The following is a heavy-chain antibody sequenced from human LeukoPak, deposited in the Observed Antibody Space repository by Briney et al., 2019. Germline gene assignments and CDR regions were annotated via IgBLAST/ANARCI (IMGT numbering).Heavy chain of an antibody. V-gene: IGHV3-30-3*01. CDR2: ISYDGSNK. CDR3: VKDRREGYNGPDH. D-gene: IGHD5-24*01. J-gene: IGHJ4*02. Sequence: GGSLRLSCAASGFTFSSYAMHWVRQAPGKGLEWVAVISYDGSNKYYADSVKGRFTISRDNSKNTLYLQMNSLRAEDTAVYYCVKDRREGYNGPDHWGQGTLVTVSS. CDR1: GFTFSSYA.